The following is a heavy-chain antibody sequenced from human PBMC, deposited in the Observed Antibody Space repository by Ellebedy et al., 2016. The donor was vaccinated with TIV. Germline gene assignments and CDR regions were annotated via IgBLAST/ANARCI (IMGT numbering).Heavy chain of an antibody. D-gene: IGHD6-13*01. CDR3: ATSGYSDTWLFRGMDV. CDR1: GFTLSTYW. J-gene: IGHJ6*02. V-gene: IGHV3-7*03. Sequence: GESLKISCAASGFTLSTYWMSWVRQAPGKGLEWVANIKEDGSEEDYVDSVKGRFTISRDNAKNLLYLQLNNLRAEDTAVYYCATSGYSDTWLFRGMDVWGQGTTVAVSS. CDR2: IKEDGSEE.